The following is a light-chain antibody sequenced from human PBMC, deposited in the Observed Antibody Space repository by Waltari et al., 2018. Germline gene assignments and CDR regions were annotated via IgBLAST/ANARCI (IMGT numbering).Light chain of an antibody. V-gene: IGLV2-8*01. CDR1: SRDVGAYNY. J-gene: IGLJ1*01. CDR3: SSYAGSNNFV. CDR2: EVT. Sequence: QSALTQPPSASGSPGQSVTISCTGTSRDVGAYNYVSWYQQHPGKAPKLIIYEVTTRPSGVPDRFSGSKSGDTASLTVSGLRVEDEADYYCSSYAGSNNFVFGTGTKVTVL.